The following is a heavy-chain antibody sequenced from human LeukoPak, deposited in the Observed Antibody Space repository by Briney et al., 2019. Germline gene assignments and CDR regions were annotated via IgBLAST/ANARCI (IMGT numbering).Heavy chain of an antibody. Sequence: ASVKVSCKVSGYALTELSMHWVRQAPGKGLEWMGGFDPEDGETIYAQKFQGRVTMTEDTSTDTAYMGLSSLRSEDTAVYYCATERDLTGYCDAFDIWGQGTMVTVSS. CDR3: ATERDLTGYCDAFDI. CDR2: FDPEDGET. CDR1: GYALTELS. D-gene: IGHD3-9*01. J-gene: IGHJ3*02. V-gene: IGHV1-24*01.